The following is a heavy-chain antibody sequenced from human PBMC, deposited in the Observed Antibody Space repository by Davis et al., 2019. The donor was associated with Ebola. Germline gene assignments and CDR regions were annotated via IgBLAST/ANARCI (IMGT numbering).Heavy chain of an antibody. CDR1: GFTFSTYS. V-gene: IGHV3-21*01. Sequence: GESLKISCAASGFTFSTYSMNWVRQAPGKGLEWVSSISSRSYSMYYADSVKGRFTISRDNAKNSLYLQMNNLRAEDTAVYFCARSNVWGKGTTVTVSS. CDR2: ISSRSYSM. CDR3: ARSNV. J-gene: IGHJ6*04.